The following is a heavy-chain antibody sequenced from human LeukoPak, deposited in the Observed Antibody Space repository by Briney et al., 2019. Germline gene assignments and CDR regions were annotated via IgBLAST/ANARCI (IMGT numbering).Heavy chain of an antibody. CDR2: ISSSSSYI. V-gene: IGHV3-21*01. J-gene: IGHJ4*02. Sequence: GGSLRLSCAASGFTFSSYSMNWVRQAPGKGLEWVSSISSSSSYIYYADSVKGRFTISRDNAKNSLYLQMNSLRAEDTAVYYCAREYGIAAAGIDYWGQGTLVTVSS. CDR1: GFTFSSYS. CDR3: AREYGIAAAGIDY. D-gene: IGHD6-13*01.